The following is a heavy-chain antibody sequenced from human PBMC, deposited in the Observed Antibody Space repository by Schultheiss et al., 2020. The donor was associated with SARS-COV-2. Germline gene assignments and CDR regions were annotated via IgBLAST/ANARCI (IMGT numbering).Heavy chain of an antibody. V-gene: IGHV3-7*03. CDR1: GFTFGTYS. Sequence: GGSLRLSCAASGFTFGTYSMSWIRQAPGRGLQWVANINRDGSEKYYVDSVKGRFTISRDNSKNTLYLQMNSLRAEDTAVYYCARVRTGWFDPWGQGTLVTVSS. J-gene: IGHJ5*02. CDR2: INRDGSEK. CDR3: ARVRTGWFDP.